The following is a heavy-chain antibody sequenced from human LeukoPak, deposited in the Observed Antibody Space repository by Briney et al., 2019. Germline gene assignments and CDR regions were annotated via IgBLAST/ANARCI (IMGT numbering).Heavy chain of an antibody. Sequence: PETLSLTCTVSGGSISSYYWSWIRQPPGKGLEWIGYIYYSGSTNYNPSLKSRVTISVDTSKNQFSLKLSSVTAADTAVYYCARDSPIAVAGTGAFDIWGQGTMVTVSS. CDR1: GGSISSYY. V-gene: IGHV4-59*01. CDR2: IYYSGST. J-gene: IGHJ3*02. D-gene: IGHD6-13*01. CDR3: ARDSPIAVAGTGAFDI.